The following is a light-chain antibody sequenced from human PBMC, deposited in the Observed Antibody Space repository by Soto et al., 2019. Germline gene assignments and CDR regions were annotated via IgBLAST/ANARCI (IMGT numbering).Light chain of an antibody. CDR2: GAS. J-gene: IGKJ5*01. CDR1: QSVSSSY. CDR3: QQYGSSPLIS. Sequence: VFSLSPGTVSFPPGVRATLSHRAIQSVSSSYLAWYQQKPGQAPRLLIYGASSRATGIPDRFSGSGSGRDFTLTISGLEPEDFAVYYCQQYGSSPLISFGQGTRLEIK. V-gene: IGKV3-20*01.